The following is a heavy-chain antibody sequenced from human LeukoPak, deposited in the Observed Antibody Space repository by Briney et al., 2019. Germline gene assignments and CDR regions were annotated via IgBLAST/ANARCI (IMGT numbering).Heavy chain of an antibody. J-gene: IGHJ5*02. CDR1: EYTFTSYD. Sequence: ASVKVSCKASEYTFTSYDINWVRQATGQGLEWMGWISAYNGNTNYAQKLQGRVTMTTDTSTSTAYMELRSLRSDDTAVYYCARGKAMAPYNWFDPWSQGTLVTVSS. CDR3: ARGKAMAPYNWFDP. D-gene: IGHD5-18*01. V-gene: IGHV1-18*01. CDR2: ISAYNGNT.